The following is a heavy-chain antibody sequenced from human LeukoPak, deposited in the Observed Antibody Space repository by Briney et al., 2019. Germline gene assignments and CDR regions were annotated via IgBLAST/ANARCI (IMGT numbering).Heavy chain of an antibody. CDR3: VSDRSGYYDY. V-gene: IGHV3-7*01. J-gene: IGHJ4*02. CDR2: IKQDGSEK. Sequence: GGSLRLSCAASGFTFSSYWMSWVRQAPGKGLEWVANIKQDGSEKYYVDSVKGRFTISRDNAKNSLYLQMNSLRADDTAVYYCVSDRSGYYDYWGQGTLVTVSS. CDR1: GFTFSSYW.